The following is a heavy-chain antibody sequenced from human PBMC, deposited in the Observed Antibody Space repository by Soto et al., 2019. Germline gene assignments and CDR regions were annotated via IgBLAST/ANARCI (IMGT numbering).Heavy chain of an antibody. CDR1: GFTFSSYG. CDR3: AREELWFTGNGMDV. J-gene: IGHJ6*02. V-gene: IGHV3-33*01. CDR2: IWYDGSNK. Sequence: PGGSLRLSWAASGFTFSSYGMHWVRQAPGKGLEWVAVIWYDGSNKYYADSVKGRFTISRDNSKNTLYLQMNSLRAEDTAVYYCAREELWFTGNGMDVWGQGTTVTVSS. D-gene: IGHD5-18*01.